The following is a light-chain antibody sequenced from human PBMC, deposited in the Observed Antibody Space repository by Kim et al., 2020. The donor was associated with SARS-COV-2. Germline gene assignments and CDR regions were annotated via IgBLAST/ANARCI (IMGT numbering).Light chain of an antibody. J-gene: IGLJ3*02. CDR1: KLGDKY. CDR2: QDS. Sequence: SYELTQPPSVSVSPGQTASITCSGDKLGDKYACWYQQKPGQSPVLVIYQDSKRPSGIPERFSGSNSGNTATLTISGTQAMDEAVYYCQAWDSSTEVFGGGTQLTVL. CDR3: QAWDSSTEV. V-gene: IGLV3-1*01.